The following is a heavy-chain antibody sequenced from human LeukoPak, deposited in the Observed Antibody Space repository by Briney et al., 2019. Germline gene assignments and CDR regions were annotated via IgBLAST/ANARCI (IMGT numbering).Heavy chain of an antibody. CDR1: GGSFSGYY. V-gene: IGHV4-34*01. D-gene: IGHD3-22*01. J-gene: IGHJ5*02. CDR3: ARVRVITMFDP. Sequence: PSETLSLTCAVYGGSFSGYYWSWIRRPPGKGLEWIGEINHSGSTNYNPSLKSRVTISVDTSKNQFSLKLSSVTAADTAVYYCARVRVITMFDPWGQGTLVTVSS. CDR2: INHSGST.